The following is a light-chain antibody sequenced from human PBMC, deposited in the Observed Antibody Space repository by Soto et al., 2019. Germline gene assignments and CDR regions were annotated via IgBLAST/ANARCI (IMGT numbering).Light chain of an antibody. CDR1: SSDVGGYNY. CDR2: EVS. CDR3: SSDTSSSNYV. J-gene: IGLJ1*01. Sequence: QSALTQPASVSGSPGQSITISCTGTSSDVGGYNYVSWYQQHPGKAPKLMIYEVSNRPSGVSNRFSGSKSGNTASLTISGLQAEDEADYYCSSDTSSSNYVFGTGTKVTVL. V-gene: IGLV2-14*01.